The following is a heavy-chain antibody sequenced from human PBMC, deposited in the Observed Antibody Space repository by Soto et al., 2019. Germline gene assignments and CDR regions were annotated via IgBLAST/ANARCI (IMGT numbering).Heavy chain of an antibody. CDR1: GYTFTSYG. CDR3: ARDRRAYCGGDCYPDY. J-gene: IGHJ4*02. CDR2: ISAYNGNT. Sequence: GASVKVSCKASGYTFTSYGISWVRQAPGQGLEWMGWISAYNGNTNYAQKLQGRVTMTTDTSTSTAYMELRSLRSDDTAVYYCARDRRAYCGGDCYPDYWGQGTLVTVSS. D-gene: IGHD2-21*02. V-gene: IGHV1-18*01.